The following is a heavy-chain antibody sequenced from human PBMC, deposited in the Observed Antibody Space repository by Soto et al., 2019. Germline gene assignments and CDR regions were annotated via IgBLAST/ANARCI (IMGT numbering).Heavy chain of an antibody. CDR2: VNLKGAPT. V-gene: IGHV3-48*01. CDR1: GFAFSGYH. CDR3: XRDFRFAVDL. D-gene: IGHD3-3*01. Sequence: EEQLVESGGGLVEPGGSLRLSCVASGFAFSGYHMDWVRQTPGRGLEWVAYVNLKGAPTYYADSVRGRFTISRDNVQXXXXXXXXXXXXXXXXXXXXXRDFRFAVDLWGLGTAVTVSS. J-gene: IGHJ3*01.